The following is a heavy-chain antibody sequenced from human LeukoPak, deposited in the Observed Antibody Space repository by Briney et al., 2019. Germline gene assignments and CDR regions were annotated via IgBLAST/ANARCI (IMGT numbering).Heavy chain of an antibody. Sequence: SVKVSCKASGGTLSSYAISWVRQAPGQGLEWMGGIIPIFGTANYAQKFQGRVTITTDESTSTAYMELSSLRSEDTAVYYCARAAYSSELPDYWGQGTLVTVSS. CDR2: IIPIFGTA. J-gene: IGHJ4*02. V-gene: IGHV1-69*05. CDR3: ARAAYSSELPDY. CDR1: GGTLSSYA. D-gene: IGHD6-19*01.